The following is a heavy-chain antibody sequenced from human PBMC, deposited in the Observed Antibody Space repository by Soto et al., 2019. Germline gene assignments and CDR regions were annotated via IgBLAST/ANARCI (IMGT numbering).Heavy chain of an antibody. CDR2: ISYDGSNK. CDR1: GFTFSSYA. V-gene: IGHV3-30-3*01. D-gene: IGHD3-10*01. CDR3: ARAGSTMVRDTWFDP. Sequence: GGSLRLSCAASGFTFSSYAMHWVRQAPGKGLEWVAVISYDGSNKYYADSVKGRFTISRDNSKNTLYLQMNSLRAEDTAVYYCARAGSTMVRDTWFDPWGQGTLVTV. J-gene: IGHJ5*02.